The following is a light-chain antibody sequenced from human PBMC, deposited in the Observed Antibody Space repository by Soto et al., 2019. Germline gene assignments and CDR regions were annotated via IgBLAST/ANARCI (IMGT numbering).Light chain of an antibody. Sequence: DIQMTQSPSSLSASVGDRVTITCLASQGISNYLAWYQQKPGKVPKLLIYAASTLQSGVPSRFSGSGSATDFTLTISSLQPEDVATYYCQKYNSAPWTFGQGTKVDIK. CDR2: AAS. V-gene: IGKV1-27*01. J-gene: IGKJ1*01. CDR1: QGISNY. CDR3: QKYNSAPWT.